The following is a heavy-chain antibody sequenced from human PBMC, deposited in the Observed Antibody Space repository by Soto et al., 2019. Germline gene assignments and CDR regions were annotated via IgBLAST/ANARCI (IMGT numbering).Heavy chain of an antibody. Sequence: PSETLSLTCTVSGGSISSSSYYWGWIRQPPGKGLEWIGSIYYSGSTYYNPSLKSRVTMSVDTSKNQFSLKVDSLTAEDTAVYYCARSPYADALDIWGQGTMVTVSS. CDR2: IYYSGST. V-gene: IGHV4-39*07. CDR3: ARSPYADALDI. J-gene: IGHJ3*02. CDR1: GGSISSSSYY. D-gene: IGHD2-2*01.